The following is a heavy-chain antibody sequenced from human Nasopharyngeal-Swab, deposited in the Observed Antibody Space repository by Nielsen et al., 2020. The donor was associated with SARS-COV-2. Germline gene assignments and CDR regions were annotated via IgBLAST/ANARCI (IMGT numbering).Heavy chain of an antibody. D-gene: IGHD3-9*01. CDR3: ARDYDILTGYYYYYGMDV. CDR2: INTNTGNP. J-gene: IGHJ6*02. Sequence: WVRQAPGQGLEWMGWINTNTGNPTYAQGFTGRFVFSLDTSVSTAYLQISSLKAEDTAVYYCARDYDILTGYYYYYGMDVWGQGTTVTVS. V-gene: IGHV7-4-1*02.